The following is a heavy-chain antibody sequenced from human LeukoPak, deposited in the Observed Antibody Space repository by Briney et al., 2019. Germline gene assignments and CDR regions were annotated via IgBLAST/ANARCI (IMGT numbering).Heavy chain of an antibody. CDR2: IKSKTDGGTT. CDR1: GFTFSNAW. Sequence: GGSLRLSCAASGFTFSNAWMSWVRQAPGKGLEWVGRIKSKTDGGTTDYAAPVKGRFTISRDDSKNTLYLQMNSLKTEDTAVYYCTTQVGATAVFFNYFDYWGQGTLVTVSS. CDR3: TTQVGATAVFFNYFDY. D-gene: IGHD1-26*01. J-gene: IGHJ4*02. V-gene: IGHV3-15*01.